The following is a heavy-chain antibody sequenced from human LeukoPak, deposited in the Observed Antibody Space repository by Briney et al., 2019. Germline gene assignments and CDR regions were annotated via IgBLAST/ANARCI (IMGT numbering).Heavy chain of an antibody. CDR1: GFTFRSYW. D-gene: IGHD3-9*01. V-gene: IGHV3-74*01. J-gene: IGHJ4*02. CDR2: INSDGSTK. CDR3: ARAYDILTGYYHFDY. Sequence: QPGASLRLSCAASGFTFRSYWMHWVRQAPGKGLVWVSGINSDGSTKSYADSVKGRFTISRDNAKNTLYPQMYSLRAEDTAVYYCARAYDILTGYYHFDYWGQGTLVTVSS.